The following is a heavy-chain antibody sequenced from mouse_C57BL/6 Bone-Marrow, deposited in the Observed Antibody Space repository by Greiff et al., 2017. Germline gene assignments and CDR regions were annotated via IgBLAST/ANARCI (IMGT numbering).Heavy chain of an antibody. CDR3: ARPYYSNYWYFDV. CDR2: IYPGSGST. D-gene: IGHD2-5*01. CDR1: GYTFTSYW. Sequence: QVQLQQPGAELVKPGASVKMSCKASGYTFTSYWITWVKQRPGQGLEWIGDIYPGSGSTNYNEKFKSKATLTVDTSSSTAYMQLSILPSEDSAVYYCARPYYSNYWYFDVWGTGTTVTVSS. V-gene: IGHV1-55*01. J-gene: IGHJ1*03.